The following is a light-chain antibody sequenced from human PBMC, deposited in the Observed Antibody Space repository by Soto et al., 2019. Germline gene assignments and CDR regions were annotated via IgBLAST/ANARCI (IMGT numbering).Light chain of an antibody. Sequence: QSVLTQPPSASGTRGQRVTISCSGSSSNIGSNYVYWYQQLPGTAPKLLIYRNNQRPSGVPDRFSGSKSGTSASLAISGLQSEDEADYYCALWDDSLNSPVFGGGTKLTVL. CDR2: RNN. J-gene: IGLJ3*02. CDR3: ALWDDSLNSPV. V-gene: IGLV1-47*01. CDR1: SSNIGSNY.